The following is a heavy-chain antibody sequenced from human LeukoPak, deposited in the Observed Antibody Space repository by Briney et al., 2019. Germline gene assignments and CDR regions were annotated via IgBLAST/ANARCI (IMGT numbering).Heavy chain of an antibody. V-gene: IGHV3-33*01. CDR2: IWYDGSNK. Sequence: PGGSLRLSCAASGFTFSSYGMHWVRQAPGKGPEWVAVIWYDGSNKYYGDSVKGRFTISRDNSKKTLYLQMNSLRVEDTAVYYCARGDGYNGAEDLQHWGQGTLVTVS. CDR1: GFTFSSYG. CDR3: ARGDGYNGAEDLQH. J-gene: IGHJ1*01. D-gene: IGHD5-24*01.